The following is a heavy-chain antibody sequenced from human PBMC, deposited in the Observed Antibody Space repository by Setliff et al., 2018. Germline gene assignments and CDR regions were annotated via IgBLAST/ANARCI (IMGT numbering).Heavy chain of an antibody. CDR2: IYYSGST. Sequence: TLSLTCSVSGDSMSFSYWSWIRQPPGKGLEWIGYIYYSGSTDSHPSLKSRVSISIDTSKNQFSLNVRSVTAADTAVYYCARSPYVVVTAIPFDYWGQGTLVTVSS. J-gene: IGHJ4*02. V-gene: IGHV4-59*01. CDR1: GDSMSFSY. CDR3: ARSPYVVVTAIPFDY. D-gene: IGHD2-21*02.